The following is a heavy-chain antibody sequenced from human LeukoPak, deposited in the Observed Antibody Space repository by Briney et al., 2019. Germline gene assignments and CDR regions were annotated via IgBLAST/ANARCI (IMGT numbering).Heavy chain of an antibody. J-gene: IGHJ3*02. CDR3: ARGYDFWSGHDAFDI. CDR2: INPNSGGT. Sequence: ASVKVSCKASGGTFTGYYMHWVRQAPGQGLEWMGWINPNSGGTNYAQRFQGRVTMTRDTSISTAYMELSRLRSDDTAVYYCARGYDFWSGHDAFDIWGQGTMVTVSS. D-gene: IGHD3-3*01. V-gene: IGHV1-2*02. CDR1: GGTFTGYY.